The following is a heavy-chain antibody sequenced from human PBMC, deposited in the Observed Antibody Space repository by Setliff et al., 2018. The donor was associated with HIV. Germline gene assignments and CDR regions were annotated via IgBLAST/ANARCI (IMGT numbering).Heavy chain of an antibody. Sequence: GASVKVSCKASGYTFSDFYIHWVRQAPGQGLEWMGWINPNSGGTNYAQRFQGRVLMSRDTSINTAYMELTRLRSDDTAVFYCARGGYDFRGLDYWGQGTLVTVSS. J-gene: IGHJ4*02. D-gene: IGHD5-12*01. CDR3: ARGGYDFRGLDY. CDR2: INPNSGGT. CDR1: GYTFSDFY. V-gene: IGHV1-2*02.